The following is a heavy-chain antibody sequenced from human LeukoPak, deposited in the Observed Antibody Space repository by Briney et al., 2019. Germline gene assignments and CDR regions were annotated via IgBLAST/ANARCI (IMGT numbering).Heavy chain of an antibody. Sequence: ASETLSLTCTVSGGPISSSSYYWGWIRQPPGKGLEWIGSIYYSGSTYYNPSLKSRVTISVDTSKNQFSLKLSSVTAADTAVYYCARDIESGDVLRFLEWLSTHWFDPWGQGTLVTVSS. CDR3: ARDIESGDVLRFLEWLSTHWFDP. D-gene: IGHD3-3*01. V-gene: IGHV4-39*07. J-gene: IGHJ5*02. CDR2: IYYSGST. CDR1: GGPISSSSYY.